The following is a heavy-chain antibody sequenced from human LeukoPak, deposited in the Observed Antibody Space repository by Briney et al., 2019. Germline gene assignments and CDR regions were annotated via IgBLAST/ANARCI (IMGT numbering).Heavy chain of an antibody. Sequence: GGSLILACEASEYTFNDYWMHWVRQSPGKGLVWVSRINSDGSSASYADSVKGRFTISRDNAKNTLYLQMNSLRAEDTAVYYCARGSPTPNSRYFDLWGRGTLVTVSS. CDR3: ARGSPTPNSRYFDL. V-gene: IGHV3-74*01. CDR2: INSDGSSA. J-gene: IGHJ2*01. CDR1: EYTFNDYW. D-gene: IGHD4-11*01.